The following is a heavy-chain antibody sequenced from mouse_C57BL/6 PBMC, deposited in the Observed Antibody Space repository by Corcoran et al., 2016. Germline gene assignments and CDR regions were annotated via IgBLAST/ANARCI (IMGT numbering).Heavy chain of an antibody. J-gene: IGHJ4*01. Sequence: EVQLQQSGPELVKPGASVKISCKASGYTFTDYYMNWVKQSHGKSLEWIGDINPNNGGTSYNQKFKGKATLTVDKSSSTAYMELRSLTSEDSAVYYCAILWPHAMDYWGQGTSVTVSS. D-gene: IGHD1-1*02. CDR3: AILWPHAMDY. V-gene: IGHV1-26*01. CDR1: GYTFTDYY. CDR2: INPNNGGT.